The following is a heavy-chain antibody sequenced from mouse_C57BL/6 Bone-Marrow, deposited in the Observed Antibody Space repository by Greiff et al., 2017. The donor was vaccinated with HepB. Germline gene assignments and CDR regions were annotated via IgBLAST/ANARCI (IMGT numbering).Heavy chain of an antibody. Sequence: EVQRVESGEGLEKPGGSLKLSCAASGFTFSSYAMSWVRQTPEKRLEWVAYISSGGDYIYYADTVKGRFTISRDNARNTLYLQMSSLKSEDTAMYYCTKVLAAFDVWGTGTTVTVSS. CDR1: GFTFSSYA. D-gene: IGHD1-3*01. V-gene: IGHV5-9-1*02. CDR2: ISSGGDYI. J-gene: IGHJ1*03. CDR3: TKVLAAFDV.